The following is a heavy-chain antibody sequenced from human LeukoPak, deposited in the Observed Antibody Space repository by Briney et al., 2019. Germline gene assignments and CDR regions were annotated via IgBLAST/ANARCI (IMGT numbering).Heavy chain of an antibody. J-gene: IGHJ4*02. D-gene: IGHD6-19*01. Sequence: GGSLRLSCAASGFTFSSYAMSWVRQAPGKGLEWVSAISGSGGSTYCADSVKGRFPISRDNYKTTLYLQMNSMRAEDTAVYYCAKGLAVAGGEYWGQGTMVTVSS. CDR1: GFTFSSYA. V-gene: IGHV3-23*01. CDR2: ISGSGGST. CDR3: AKGLAVAGGEY.